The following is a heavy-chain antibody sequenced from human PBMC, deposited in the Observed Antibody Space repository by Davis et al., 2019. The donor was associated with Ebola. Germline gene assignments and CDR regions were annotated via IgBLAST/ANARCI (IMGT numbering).Heavy chain of an antibody. Sequence: ASVKVSCKASGYTFSNYYLHWVRQAPGQGLEWMGVINPSAGYTNYAQKFQGRVTITRDPSTSTVHLEVRRLRSEDTAVYYCARDGPDYYGLDVWGQGTAVAVSS. CDR2: INPSAGYT. V-gene: IGHV1-46*01. J-gene: IGHJ6*02. CDR1: GYTFSNYY. CDR3: ARDGPDYYGLDV.